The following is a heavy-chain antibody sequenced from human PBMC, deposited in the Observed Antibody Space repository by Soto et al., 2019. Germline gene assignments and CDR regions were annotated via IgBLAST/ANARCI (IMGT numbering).Heavy chain of an antibody. CDR2: IKSKTDGGTT. Sequence: EVQLVESGGGLVKPGGSLRLSCAASGFTFSNAWMSWVRQAPGKGLEWVGRIKSKTDGGTTDYAAPVKGRFTISRDDSKNTLYLHMNSLKTDATAVYYCTVQRITMVRGAHYWGQGTLVTVSS. CDR3: TVQRITMVRGAHY. CDR1: GFTFSNAW. V-gene: IGHV3-15*01. D-gene: IGHD3-10*01. J-gene: IGHJ4*02.